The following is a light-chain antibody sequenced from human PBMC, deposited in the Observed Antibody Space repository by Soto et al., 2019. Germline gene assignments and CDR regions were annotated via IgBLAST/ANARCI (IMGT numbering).Light chain of an antibody. CDR3: QHYHNWPPWT. CDR1: QGVGNN. Sequence: EIVMTQSPATLSVSPGERATLSCRASQGVGNNLAWYQQKPGQAPRLLIYGASTRATGIPVRFSGSGSGTQFTLSISSLQSEDFAVYYCQHYHNWPPWTFGKGTKVEIK. V-gene: IGKV3-15*01. J-gene: IGKJ1*01. CDR2: GAS.